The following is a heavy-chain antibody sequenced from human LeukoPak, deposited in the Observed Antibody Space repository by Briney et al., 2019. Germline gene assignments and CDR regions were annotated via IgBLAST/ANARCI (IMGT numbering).Heavy chain of an antibody. CDR2: ISSSSSYI. D-gene: IGHD3-9*01. Sequence: GGSLRLSCLASGFTLSIYCMNWVRQAPGKGLEWVSSISSSSSYIYYADSVKGRFTISRDNAKNSLYLQMNSLRAEDTAVYYCASRILTGYDSEAFDIWGQGTMVTVSS. CDR1: GFTLSIYC. V-gene: IGHV3-21*01. CDR3: ASRILTGYDSEAFDI. J-gene: IGHJ3*02.